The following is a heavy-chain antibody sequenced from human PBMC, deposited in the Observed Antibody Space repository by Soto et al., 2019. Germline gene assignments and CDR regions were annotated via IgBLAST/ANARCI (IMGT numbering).Heavy chain of an antibody. V-gene: IGHV4-34*01. J-gene: IGHJ4*02. Sequence: QVQLQQWGAGLLKPSETLSLTCAVYGGSFSGYYWSWIRQPPGKGLEWIGEINHSGSTNYNPSLKIRVTIAVDTSKNQLSLKVDSVTAADTAVCDCATARYGSGRYYNVGSGRYRVFEYWGEGTLVTGSS. CDR2: INHSGST. CDR3: ATARYGSGRYYNVGSGRYRVFEY. CDR1: GGSFSGYY. D-gene: IGHD3-10*01.